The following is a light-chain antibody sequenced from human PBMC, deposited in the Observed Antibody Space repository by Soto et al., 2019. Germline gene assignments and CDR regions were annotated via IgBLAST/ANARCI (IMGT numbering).Light chain of an antibody. CDR2: GAS. CDR1: KDVNNY. Sequence: DIQMTQSPSALSASVGDRVTITCQASKDVNNYVNWYQQRPGKAPILLIYGASTLEIGVPSRFSGSGSGTDFTFTINSLQPEYVATYYCQQYEHLPFTCGPGTKVDVK. J-gene: IGKJ3*01. CDR3: QQYEHLPFT. V-gene: IGKV1-33*01.